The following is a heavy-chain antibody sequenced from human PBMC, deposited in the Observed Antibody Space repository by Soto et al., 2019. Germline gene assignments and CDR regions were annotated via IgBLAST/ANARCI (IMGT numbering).Heavy chain of an antibody. J-gene: IGHJ6*02. V-gene: IGHV4-34*01. CDR3: ARGTGGYCTNGVCYGAYYYGMDV. D-gene: IGHD2-8*01. CDR1: GGSFSGYY. Sequence: SETLSLTCAVYGGSFSGYYWSWIRQPPGKGLEWIWEINHSGSTNYNPSLKSRVTISVDTSKNQFSLKLSSVTAADTAVYYCARGTGGYCTNGVCYGAYYYGMDVWGQGTTVTVSS. CDR2: INHSGST.